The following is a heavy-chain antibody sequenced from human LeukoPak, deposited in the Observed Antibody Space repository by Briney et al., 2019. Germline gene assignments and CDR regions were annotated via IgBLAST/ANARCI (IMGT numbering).Heavy chain of an antibody. Sequence: RPGRSLRLSCAASGFTFTAYLVHWVRQAPGKGLEWVAVMSSDGNAIFYADSVKGRFTISRDNSRNTLYLQMNSLRAEDTAVYYCAKSLRGYYDSLDYWGQGTPVTVSS. CDR3: AKSLRGYYDSLDY. V-gene: IGHV3-30-3*02. D-gene: IGHD3-22*01. CDR1: GFTFTAYL. J-gene: IGHJ4*02. CDR2: MSSDGNAI.